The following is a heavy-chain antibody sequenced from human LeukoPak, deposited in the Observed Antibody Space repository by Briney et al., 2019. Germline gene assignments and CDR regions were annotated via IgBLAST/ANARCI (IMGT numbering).Heavy chain of an antibody. CDR2: VSYDGSNK. D-gene: IGHD6-13*01. V-gene: IGHV3-30-3*01. J-gene: IGHJ1*01. CDR3: AKDKGSSRRNANFHH. Sequence: GGSLRLSCAASGFTFSSYAMHWVRQAPGKGLEWVAVVSYDGSNKYYADSVKGRFTISRDNAKNSLYLQMNSLRAEDTALYYCAKDKGSSRRNANFHHWGQGTLVTVSS. CDR1: GFTFSSYA.